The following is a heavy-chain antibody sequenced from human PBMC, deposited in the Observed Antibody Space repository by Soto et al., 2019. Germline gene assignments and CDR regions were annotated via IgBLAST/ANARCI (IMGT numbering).Heavy chain of an antibody. CDR1: GFTFSRYT. Sequence: PGGSLRLSCAASGFTFSRYTMNWVRQAPGKGLEWVSFISSSSSYIYYADSVKGRFTISRDNAKKSLYLEMDSLRAEDTAVYYCARDGHDGYNPWDDWGQGTLVTVSS. CDR3: ARDGHDGYNPWDD. D-gene: IGHD5-12*01. CDR2: ISSSSSYI. V-gene: IGHV3-21*01. J-gene: IGHJ4*02.